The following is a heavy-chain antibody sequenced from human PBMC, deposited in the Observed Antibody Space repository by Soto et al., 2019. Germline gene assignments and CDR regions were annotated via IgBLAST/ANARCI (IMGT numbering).Heavy chain of an antibody. D-gene: IGHD1-26*01. V-gene: IGHV3-7*01. J-gene: IGHJ5*02. CDR1: GVTFSRYW. CDR2: IKQDGSET. CDR3: VFDTT. Sequence: EVQLVESGGDLVQPGESLRLSCAGSGVTFSRYWMNWVRQAPGKGLEWVANIKQDGSETNFVDSVKGRFSISRDNAKNSLYLQMNNVRVEDTGMYYCVFDTTWGLGTLVTVTS.